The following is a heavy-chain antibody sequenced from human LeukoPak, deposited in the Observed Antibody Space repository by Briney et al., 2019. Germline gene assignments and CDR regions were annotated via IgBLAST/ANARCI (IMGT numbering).Heavy chain of an antibody. Sequence: PSQTLSLTCTVSGGSISSGGYYWSWIRQPPGKGLEWIGYIYHSGSTYYNPSLKSRVTISVNRSKNQFSLKLSSVTAADTAVYYCARDLNYHDTSGPYGAGYWGQGTLVTVSS. CDR2: IYHSGST. CDR3: ARDLNYHDTSGPYGAGY. J-gene: IGHJ4*02. V-gene: IGHV4-30-2*01. D-gene: IGHD3-22*01. CDR1: GGSISSGGYY.